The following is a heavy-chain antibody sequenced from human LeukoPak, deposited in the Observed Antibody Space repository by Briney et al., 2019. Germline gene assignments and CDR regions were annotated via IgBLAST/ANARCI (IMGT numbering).Heavy chain of an antibody. CDR1: GFTFSSYA. CDR2: ISSNGGST. V-gene: IGHV3-64*01. CDR3: AREQYCSGGSCYATVTTGPPEFDY. Sequence: GGSLRLSCAASGFTFSSYAMHWVRQAPGKGLEYVSAISSNGGSTYYANSVKGRFTISRDNSKNTLYLQMGSLRAEDMAVYYCAREQYCSGGSCYATVTTGPPEFDYWGQGTLVTVSS. D-gene: IGHD2-15*01. J-gene: IGHJ4*02.